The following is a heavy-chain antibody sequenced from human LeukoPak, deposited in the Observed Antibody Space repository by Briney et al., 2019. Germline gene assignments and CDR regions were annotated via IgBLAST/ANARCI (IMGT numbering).Heavy chain of an antibody. Sequence: SETLSLTCAVSGVSISSSNWWSWVRQPPGKGLEWIGEIYHSGSTNYNPSLKSRVTISVDKSNNQFSLKLSSVTAADTAVYYCARDPTVTTPFDYWGQGTLVTVSS. J-gene: IGHJ4*02. V-gene: IGHV4-4*02. CDR1: GVSISSSNW. D-gene: IGHD4-17*01. CDR2: IYHSGST. CDR3: ARDPTVTTPFDY.